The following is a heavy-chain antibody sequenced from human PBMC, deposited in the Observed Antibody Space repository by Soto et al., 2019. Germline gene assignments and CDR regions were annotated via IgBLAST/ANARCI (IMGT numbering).Heavy chain of an antibody. Sequence: VQLVESGGGLVRPGGSLRLSCAASGFTFDDHAMHWVRQAPGKGLEWISAITWNSVALDYAASVTGRFTISRDNAKNSLYLQMDNLRPEDTALYYCAKERVRDFDGWGQGTLVTVSS. CDR2: ITWNSVAL. CDR1: GFTFDDHA. J-gene: IGHJ4*02. D-gene: IGHD3-9*01. V-gene: IGHV3-9*01. CDR3: AKERVRDFDG.